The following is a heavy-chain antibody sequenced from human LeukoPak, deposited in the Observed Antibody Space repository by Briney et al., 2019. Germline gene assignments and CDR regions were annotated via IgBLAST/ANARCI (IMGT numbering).Heavy chain of an antibody. Sequence: SETLSLTCTVSGGSISSSSYYWGWIRQPPGKGLEWIGSIYYSGSTYYNPSLKSRVTISVDTSKNQFSLKLSSVTAADTAVYYCARDGRSFYYDSSGYYYFDYWGQGTLVTVSS. D-gene: IGHD3-22*01. CDR3: ARDGRSFYYDSSGYYYFDY. V-gene: IGHV4-39*07. J-gene: IGHJ4*02. CDR1: GGSISSSSYY. CDR2: IYYSGST.